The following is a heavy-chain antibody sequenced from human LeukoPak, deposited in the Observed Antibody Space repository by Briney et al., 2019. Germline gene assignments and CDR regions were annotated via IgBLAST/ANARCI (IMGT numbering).Heavy chain of an antibody. CDR1: GGSFSGYY. CDR3: ARVASSGPRTWFDP. Sequence: SETLSLTCAVYGGSFSGYYWGWIRQPPGKGLEWIGSIYHSGSTYYNPSLKSRVTISVDTSKNQFSLKLSSVTAADTAVYYCARVASSGPRTWFDPWGQGTLVTVSS. D-gene: IGHD6-19*01. CDR2: IYHSGST. J-gene: IGHJ5*02. V-gene: IGHV4-38-2*01.